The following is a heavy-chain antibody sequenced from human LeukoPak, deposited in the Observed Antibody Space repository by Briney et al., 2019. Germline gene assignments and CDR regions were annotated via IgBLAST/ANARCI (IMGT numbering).Heavy chain of an antibody. CDR1: GDSVSSNDAV. CDR2: TYYRSTWVY. J-gene: IGHJ4*02. V-gene: IGHV6-1*01. D-gene: IGHD3-10*01. CDR3: ARENTLVRGTRNPFDY. Sequence: SQTLSLTCAISGDSVSSNDAVWNWIRQSPSRGLEWLGRTYYRSTWVYDYAASVQSRIIINPDTSKNQFSLQLNFVTPEDTAVYYCARENTLVRGTRNPFDYWGQGTLVTVSS.